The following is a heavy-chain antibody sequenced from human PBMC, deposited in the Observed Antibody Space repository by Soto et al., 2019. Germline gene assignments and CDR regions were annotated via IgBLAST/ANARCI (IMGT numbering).Heavy chain of an antibody. V-gene: IGHV4-39*01. CDR3: ARRLWLVESYYFDY. Sequence: QLQLQESGPGLVKPSETLSLTCTVSGGSISSSSYYWGWIRQPPGKGLEWIGSIYYSGSTYYNPSLKSRVTISVDTSKNQFSLKLSSVTAADTAVYYCARRLWLVESYYFDYWGQGTLVTVSS. J-gene: IGHJ4*02. CDR2: IYYSGST. D-gene: IGHD6-19*01. CDR1: GGSISSSSYY.